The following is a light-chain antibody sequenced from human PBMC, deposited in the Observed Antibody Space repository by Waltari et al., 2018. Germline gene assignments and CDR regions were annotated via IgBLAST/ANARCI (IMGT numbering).Light chain of an antibody. CDR3: QVWDNDSGEGV. J-gene: IGLJ3*02. CDR1: NIERKT. V-gene: IGLV3-21*04. Sequence: SYVLTQPPSVSVAPGKTARITCGGNNIERKTVHWYQRRPGQAPVLVISYDTDRPSRSPGRFSGSNSENTATLTISRVEVGDAADYFCQVWDNDSGEGVFGGGTKLTVL. CDR2: YDT.